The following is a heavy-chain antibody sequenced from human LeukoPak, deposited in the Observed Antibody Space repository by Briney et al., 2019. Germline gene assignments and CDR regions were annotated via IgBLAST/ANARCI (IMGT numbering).Heavy chain of an antibody. J-gene: IGHJ4*02. Sequence: GGSLRLSCAASGFTFSDYYISWIRQAPGKGLEWVSYISSSSSYTNYADSVKGRFTISRDNAKNSLYLQMSSLRAEDTAVYYCARGIDGELLHTFDYWGQGTLVTVSS. V-gene: IGHV3-11*05. CDR3: ARGIDGELLHTFDY. D-gene: IGHD3-10*01. CDR2: ISSSSSYT. CDR1: GFTFSDYY.